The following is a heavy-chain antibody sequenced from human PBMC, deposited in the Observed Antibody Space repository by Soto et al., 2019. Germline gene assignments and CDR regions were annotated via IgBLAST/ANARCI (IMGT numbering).Heavy chain of an antibody. J-gene: IGHJ6*01. CDR3: ARYCCSCSSDHCGVLAV. CDR1: GYSFTTDW. CDR2: IYPGDSDT. Sequence: EALKISCKASGYSFTTDWIGWVRQMPGKGLEWMGIIYPGDSDTRYSPSFQGQVTVSADKSISTAYLQWSSLKASDTAMYYCARYCCSCSSDHCGVLAVWRQRSTVTVSS. D-gene: IGHD6-13*01. V-gene: IGHV5-51*01.